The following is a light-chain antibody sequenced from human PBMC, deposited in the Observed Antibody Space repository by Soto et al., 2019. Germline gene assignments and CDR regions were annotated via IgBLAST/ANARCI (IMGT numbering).Light chain of an antibody. CDR2: LNSDGSH. CDR3: QTWGTGIHYV. Sequence: QPVLTQSPSASASLGASVKLTCTLSSGHSSYAIAWHQQQPEKGPRYLMKLNSDGSHSKGDGIPDRFSGSSSGAERYLTISSLQSEDEADYCCQTWGTGIHYVFGTGTKLTVL. V-gene: IGLV4-69*01. J-gene: IGLJ1*01. CDR1: SGHSSYA.